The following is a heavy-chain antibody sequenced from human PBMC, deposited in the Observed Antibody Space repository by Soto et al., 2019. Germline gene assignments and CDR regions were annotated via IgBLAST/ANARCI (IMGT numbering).Heavy chain of an antibody. CDR3: ARVIRQQLVQGIYYYYYGMDV. Sequence: GESLKISCKGSGYSFTSYWISWARQMPGKGLEWMGRIDPSDSYTNYSPSFQGHVTISADKSISTAYLQWSSLKASHTAMYYCARVIRQQLVQGIYYYYYGMDVWGQGTTVTVSS. CDR2: IDPSDSYT. J-gene: IGHJ6*02. V-gene: IGHV5-10-1*01. D-gene: IGHD6-13*01. CDR1: GYSFTSYW.